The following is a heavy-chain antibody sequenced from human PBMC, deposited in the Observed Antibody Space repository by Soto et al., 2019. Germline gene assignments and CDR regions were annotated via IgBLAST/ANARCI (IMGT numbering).Heavy chain of an antibody. CDR2: INPSGGGT. J-gene: IGHJ4*02. V-gene: IGHV1-46*03. D-gene: IGHD3-22*01. Sequence: ASVKVSCKACGDGFTSYYMHWVRQAPGQGLEWMGIINPSGGGTTYAQKFQGRVTMTRDTSTSTVYLELSSLRSEDTAVYYCARPYDYDRSGYYHANYWGQGTLVTVSS. CDR3: ARPYDYDRSGYYHANY. CDR1: GDGFTSYY.